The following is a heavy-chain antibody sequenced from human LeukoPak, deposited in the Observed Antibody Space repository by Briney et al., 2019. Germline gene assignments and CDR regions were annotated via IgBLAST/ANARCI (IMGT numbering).Heavy chain of an antibody. CDR1: GGSISSSSYY. J-gene: IGHJ4*02. V-gene: IGHV4-39*01. Sequence: SETLSLTCTVSGGSISSSSYYWGWLPQPPGQGLEWIGSIYYSGSTYYNPSLKSRVTITVDTSKNQFSLKLSSVTAADTAVYYCARRGAAWATTVTGYFDYWGQGTLVTVSS. D-gene: IGHD4-17*01. CDR2: IYYSGST. CDR3: ARRGAAWATTVTGYFDY.